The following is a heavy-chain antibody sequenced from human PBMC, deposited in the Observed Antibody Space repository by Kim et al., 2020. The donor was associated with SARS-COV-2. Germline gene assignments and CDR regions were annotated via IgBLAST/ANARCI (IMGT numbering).Heavy chain of an antibody. Sequence: GESLKISCKGSGYSFTSYWIGWVRQMPGKGLEWMGIIYPGDSDTRYSPSFQGQVTISADKSIGTAYLQWSSLKASDTAMYYCARHFLGYSSSWYAYYFDYWGQGTLVTVSS. CDR1: GYSFTSYW. CDR3: ARHFLGYSSSWYAYYFDY. V-gene: IGHV5-51*01. J-gene: IGHJ4*02. D-gene: IGHD6-13*01. CDR2: IYPGDSDT.